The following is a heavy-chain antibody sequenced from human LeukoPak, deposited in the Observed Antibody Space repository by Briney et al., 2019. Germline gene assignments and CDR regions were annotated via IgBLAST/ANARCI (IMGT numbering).Heavy chain of an antibody. CDR1: GFTFRSYW. J-gene: IGHJ4*02. V-gene: IGHV3-7*01. D-gene: IGHD3-3*01. Sequence: GGSLRLSCAASGFTFRSYWMSWVRQAPGKGLEWVANINQGGSVQYYMDSVKGRFTISRDDAKNSLCVQINSLRDEDTAVYYCAREYYDFWSGYYMFDYWGQGTLVTVSS. CDR2: INQGGSVQ. CDR3: AREYYDFWSGYYMFDY.